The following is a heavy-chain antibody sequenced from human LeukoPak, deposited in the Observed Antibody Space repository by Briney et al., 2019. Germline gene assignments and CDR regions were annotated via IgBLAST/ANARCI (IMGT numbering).Heavy chain of an antibody. J-gene: IGHJ4*02. CDR3: ARAGGSSWYASIYF. CDR2: IIPVLGTS. D-gene: IGHD6-13*01. V-gene: IGHV1-69*04. Sequence: AASVKVSCTASGGTFSNSAISWVRQAPGQGLEWMGRIIPVLGTSNYAQKFQGRVTITADKSTSTAYMELSTLRSDDTAVYYCARAGGSSWYASIYFWGQGTLVTVSS. CDR1: GGTFSNSA.